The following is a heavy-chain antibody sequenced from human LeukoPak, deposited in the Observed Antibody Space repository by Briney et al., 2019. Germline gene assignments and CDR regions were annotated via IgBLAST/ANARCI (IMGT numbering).Heavy chain of an antibody. J-gene: IGHJ4*02. CDR3: ITPLPYSAQ. CDR1: GFTFSSYA. D-gene: IGHD2-21*01. Sequence: PGGSLRLSCSASGFTFSSYAMHWVRQAPGKGLEWVGRIKPKTDGETTEYAAPVKDRFSISRDDSKSMMYLQMNSLKTEDTAVYYCITPLPYSAQGGQGTLVTVSS. CDR2: IKPKTDGETT. V-gene: IGHV3-15*07.